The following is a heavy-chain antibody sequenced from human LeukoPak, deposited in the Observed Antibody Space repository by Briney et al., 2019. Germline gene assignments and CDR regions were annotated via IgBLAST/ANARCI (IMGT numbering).Heavy chain of an antibody. CDR2: IDGDGSTT. J-gene: IGHJ3*02. CDR3: ARDRPDTFDI. Sequence: GGSLRLSCAASGFTFSDYYMSWIRQAPGKGLVWVSRIDGDGSTTAYADSVKGRFTISRDNAKNTLYLQLNSLRAEDTAVYYCARDRPDTFDIWGQGTTVTVSS. CDR1: GFTFSDYY. V-gene: IGHV3-74*03.